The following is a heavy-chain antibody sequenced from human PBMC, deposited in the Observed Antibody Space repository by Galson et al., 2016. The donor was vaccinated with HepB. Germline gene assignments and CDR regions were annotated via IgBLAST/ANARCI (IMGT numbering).Heavy chain of an antibody. CDR2: ISGSGGST. D-gene: IGHD3-22*01. CDR1: GFTFSSYA. V-gene: IGHV3-23*01. CDR3: AKMSSSSAYYSDDFDL. J-gene: IGHJ3*01. Sequence: SLRLSCAASGFTFSSYAMSWVRQAPGKGLEWVSAISGSGGSTYYADSVKGRFTISRDNSKNTLYLQMNSLRAEDTAVYYCAKMSSSSAYYSDDFDLWGQGTMVTDPS.